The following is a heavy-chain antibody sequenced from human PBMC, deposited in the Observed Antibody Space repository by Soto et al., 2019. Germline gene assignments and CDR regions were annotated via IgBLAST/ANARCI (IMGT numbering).Heavy chain of an antibody. CDR2: IKQDGSVK. J-gene: IGHJ6*03. CDR1: GFIFSDSS. V-gene: IGHV3-7*01. Sequence: GGSLRLSCAASGFIFSDSSMHWVRQAPGKGLEWVANIKQDGSVKNSVDFVKGRFTISRDNAQNSLYLQMNSLRVEDTAVYYCAKSMDVWGKGTTVTVSS. CDR3: AKSMDV.